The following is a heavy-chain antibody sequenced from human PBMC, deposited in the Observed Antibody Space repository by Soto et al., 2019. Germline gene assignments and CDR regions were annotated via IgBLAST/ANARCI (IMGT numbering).Heavy chain of an antibody. V-gene: IGHV5-51*01. Sequence: GESLKISCKGSGYSFTSYWIGWVRQMPGKGLEWMGIIYPGDSDTRYSPSFQGQVTISADKSISTAYLQWSSLKASDTAMYYCARLGDYSNYYYYYGMDVWGQGTTVTVSS. D-gene: IGHD4-4*01. CDR3: ARLGDYSNYYYYYGMDV. J-gene: IGHJ6*02. CDR2: IYPGDSDT. CDR1: GYSFTSYW.